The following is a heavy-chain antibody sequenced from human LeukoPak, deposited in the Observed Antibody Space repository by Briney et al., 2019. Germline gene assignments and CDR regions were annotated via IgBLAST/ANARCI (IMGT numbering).Heavy chain of an antibody. CDR1: GGTFSSYA. J-gene: IGHJ4*02. CDR3: ARDLQWLLDY. D-gene: IGHD3-22*01. Sequence: SVKVSRKASGGTFSSYAISWVRQAPGQGLEWMGGIIPIFGTANYAQKLQGRVTMTTDTSTSTAYMELRSLRSDDTAVYYCARDLQWLLDYWGQGTLVTVSS. V-gene: IGHV1-69*05. CDR2: IIPIFGTA.